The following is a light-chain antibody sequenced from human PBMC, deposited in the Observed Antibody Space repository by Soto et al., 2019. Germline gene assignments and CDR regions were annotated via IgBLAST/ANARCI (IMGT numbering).Light chain of an antibody. Sequence: QSALTQPASVSGSPGQSITIPCTGTSSDIGGFIYVSWFQQHPGKVPKLLIYEVSNRPSGVSNRFSGSKSGNTASLTISGLQPEDEADYYCSSYTNSITWLFGGGTKLTVL. CDR2: EVS. V-gene: IGLV2-14*01. CDR3: SSYTNSITWL. J-gene: IGLJ3*02. CDR1: SSDIGGFIY.